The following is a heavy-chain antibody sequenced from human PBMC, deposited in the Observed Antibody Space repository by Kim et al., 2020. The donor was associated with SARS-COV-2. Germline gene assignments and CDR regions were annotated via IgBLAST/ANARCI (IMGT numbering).Heavy chain of an antibody. CDR2: INTDGSST. Sequence: GGSLRLSCAASGFTFSRFWVHWVRQAPGKGLVCVSRINTDGSSTNYADSVRGRFTMSRDNAKNTLFLQMNSLRAEDTAVYYCARGRNGDFDFWGQGTLV. D-gene: IGHD4-17*01. CDR1: GFTFSRFW. V-gene: IGHV3-74*01. CDR3: ARGRNGDFDF. J-gene: IGHJ4*02.